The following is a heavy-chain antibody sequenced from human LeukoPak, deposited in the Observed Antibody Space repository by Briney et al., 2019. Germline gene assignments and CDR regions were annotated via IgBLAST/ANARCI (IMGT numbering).Heavy chain of an antibody. Sequence: GGSLRLSCAASGLTGSHNYVSWVRQAPGKGLEWVSAIHTSGDTCYADSVKGRFTISRDTSKNTLYLQISSLRVEDTAVYYCIVFGGSNHWGQGTLVTVSS. D-gene: IGHD4-23*01. J-gene: IGHJ5*02. V-gene: IGHV3-53*01. CDR3: IVFGGSNH. CDR2: IHTSGDT. CDR1: GLTGSHNY.